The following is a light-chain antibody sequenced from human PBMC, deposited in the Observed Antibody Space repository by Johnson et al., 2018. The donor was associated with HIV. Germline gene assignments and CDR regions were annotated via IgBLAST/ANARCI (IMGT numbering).Light chain of an antibody. CDR3: GTWDSSLSAGGV. V-gene: IGLV1-51*01. J-gene: IGLJ1*01. CDR2: DTN. Sequence: TQPPSVSAAPRQRVTISCSGNSSNMGNNYVSWYQQVPGTAPKLLIYDTNKRPSGLPDRFSGSKSGTSATLGLTGLQPGDETEYYRGTWDSSLSAGGVFGTGTKVTVL. CDR1: SSNMGNNY.